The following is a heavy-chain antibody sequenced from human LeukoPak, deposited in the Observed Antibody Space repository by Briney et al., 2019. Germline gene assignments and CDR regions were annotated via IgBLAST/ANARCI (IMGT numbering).Heavy chain of an antibody. CDR3: AKDLVVPAATTFDY. J-gene: IGHJ4*02. V-gene: IGHV3-23*01. CDR2: ISGSGGST. Sequence: GGTLRLSCAASGFTFSSYGMSWVRRAPGKGLEWVSAISGSGGSTYYADSVKGRFTISRDNSKNTLYLQMNSLRAEDTAVYYCAKDLVVPAATTFDYWGQGTLVTVSS. CDR1: GFTFSSYG. D-gene: IGHD2-2*01.